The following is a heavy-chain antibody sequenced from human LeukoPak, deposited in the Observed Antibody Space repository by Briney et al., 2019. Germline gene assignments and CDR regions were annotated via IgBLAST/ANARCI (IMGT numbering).Heavy chain of an antibody. CDR2: THPNSGGT. Sequence: ASVKVSCTAAGYTVTGYNIHWGRQAPGQGLEWMGWTHPNSGGTNYAQKFQGRVTMTSDTSITTAYMELRSLRSDDTAVYYCARVSVGYQLLSAFDRWGQGTLVTVSS. D-gene: IGHD2-2*01. CDR1: GYTVTGYN. J-gene: IGHJ4*02. V-gene: IGHV1-2*02. CDR3: ARVSVGYQLLSAFDR.